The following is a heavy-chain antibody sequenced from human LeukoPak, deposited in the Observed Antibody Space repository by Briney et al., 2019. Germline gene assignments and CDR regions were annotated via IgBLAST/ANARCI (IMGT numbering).Heavy chain of an antibody. D-gene: IGHD3-10*01. CDR2: ISSNGGST. CDR3: ARGVISAWFGELPQPSYFDY. J-gene: IGHJ4*02. Sequence: PGGSLRLSCAASGFTFSSYAMHWVRQAPGKGLEYVSAISSNGGSTYYANSVKGRFTISRDNSKNTLYLQMGSLRAEDMAVYYCARGVISAWFGELPQPSYFDYWGQGTLVTVSS. CDR1: GFTFSSYA. V-gene: IGHV3-64*01.